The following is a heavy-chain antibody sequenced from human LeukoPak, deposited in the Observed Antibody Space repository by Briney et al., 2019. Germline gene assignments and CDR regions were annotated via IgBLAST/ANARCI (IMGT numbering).Heavy chain of an antibody. V-gene: IGHV3-48*02. CDR2: ISSSSSTV. CDR1: GFTFSGYS. CDR3: ARETAYSFDY. Sequence: GGSLRLSCVLSGFTFSGYSMIWVRQAPGKGLEWISYISSSSSTVYYADSVKGRFTISRDNAKNSLYLQMNSQRDEDTAVYYCARETAYSFDYWGQGTLVTVSS. D-gene: IGHD1-26*01. J-gene: IGHJ4*02.